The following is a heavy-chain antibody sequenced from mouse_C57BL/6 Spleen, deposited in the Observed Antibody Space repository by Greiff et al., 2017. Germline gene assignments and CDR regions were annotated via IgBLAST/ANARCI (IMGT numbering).Heavy chain of an antibody. V-gene: IGHV1-80*01. CDR2: IYPGDGDT. CDR3: ARWRSSLFAY. CDR1: GYAFSSYW. J-gene: IGHJ3*01. D-gene: IGHD1-3*01. Sequence: VQLQQSGAELVKPGASVKISCKASGYAFSSYWMHWVKQRPGKGLEWIGQIYPGDGDTNYNGKFKGKATLTADKSSSTAYMQLSSLTSEDSAVYFCARWRSSLFAYWGQGTLVTVSA.